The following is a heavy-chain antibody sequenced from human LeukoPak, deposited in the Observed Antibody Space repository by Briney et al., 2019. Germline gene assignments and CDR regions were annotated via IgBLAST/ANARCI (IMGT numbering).Heavy chain of an antibody. CDR2: ISAYNGKT. J-gene: IGHJ4*02. Sequence: ASVKVSCKASGYTFTSYGISWVRQAAGQGREGMGWISAYNGKTNYAQKLQARVTMPTDTSTSTAYMELRSLRSDDTAVYYCARGDPGSSSDYWGQGTLVTVSS. CDR3: ARGDPGSSSDY. D-gene: IGHD6-13*01. CDR1: GYTFTSYG. V-gene: IGHV1-18*01.